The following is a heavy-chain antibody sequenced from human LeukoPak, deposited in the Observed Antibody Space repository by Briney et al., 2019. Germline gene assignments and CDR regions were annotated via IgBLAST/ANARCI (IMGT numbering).Heavy chain of an antibody. D-gene: IGHD1-26*01. Sequence: EASVKVSCKASGYTFTGYYMHWVRQAPGQGLEWMGWINPNSGGTNYAQKLQGRLTMTTDTSTSTVYMELRSLSSDDTAVYYCARSKFEWELLSWFDPWGQGTLVTVSS. V-gene: IGHV1-2*02. CDR3: ARSKFEWELLSWFDP. CDR2: INPNSGGT. J-gene: IGHJ5*02. CDR1: GYTFTGYY.